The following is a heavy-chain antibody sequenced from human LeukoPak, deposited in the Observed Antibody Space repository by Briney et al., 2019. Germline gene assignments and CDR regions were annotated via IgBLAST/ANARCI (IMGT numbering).Heavy chain of an antibody. CDR1: GFTFSNSY. CDR2: IGYDGSQK. J-gene: IGHJ4*02. V-gene: IGHV3-7*01. Sequence: PGGSLRLSCAASGFTFSNSYMSWVRQAPGKGLEWVANIGYDGSQKNYVDSVKGRFTISRDNAKNSLYLQMNSLRAEDTAVYYCARGNYYDSSGYFPFNYWGQGTLVTVSS. D-gene: IGHD3-22*01. CDR3: ARGNYYDSSGYFPFNY.